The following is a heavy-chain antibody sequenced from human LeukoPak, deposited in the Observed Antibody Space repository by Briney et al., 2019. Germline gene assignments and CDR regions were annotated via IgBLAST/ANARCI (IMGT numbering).Heavy chain of an antibody. CDR1: GGTFSSYA. Sequence: SAKVSCKASGGTFSSYAISWVRQAPGQGLEWMGGIIPIFGTANYAQKFQGRVTITADESTSTAYMELSSLRSEDTAVYYCAREVYIAVAGTNWFDPWGQGTLVTVSS. D-gene: IGHD6-19*01. CDR3: AREVYIAVAGTNWFDP. CDR2: IIPIFGTA. J-gene: IGHJ5*02. V-gene: IGHV1-69*13.